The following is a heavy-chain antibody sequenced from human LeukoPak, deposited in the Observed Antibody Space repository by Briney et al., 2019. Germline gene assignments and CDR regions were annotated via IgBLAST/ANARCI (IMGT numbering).Heavy chain of an antibody. CDR2: ISASGSYI. CDR1: GFIFDTYR. V-gene: IGHV3-21*01. J-gene: IGHJ4*02. Sequence: GGSLRLSCAASGFIFDTYRMNWVRQAPGKGLEWVSSISASGSYIYYADSLKGRFTMSRDNTKNSLYLQMNSLRAEDTAVYYCARDSPGTTTSDYWGQGTLVTVSS. CDR3: ARDSPGTTTSDY. D-gene: IGHD1-1*01.